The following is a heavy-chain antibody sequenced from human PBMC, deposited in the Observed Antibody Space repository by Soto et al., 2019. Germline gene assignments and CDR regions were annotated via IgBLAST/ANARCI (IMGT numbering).Heavy chain of an antibody. V-gene: IGHV4-39*01. CDR3: ASPPLGFGELLPEDYYYYGMDV. CDR1: GGSISSSSYY. J-gene: IGHJ6*02. CDR2: IYYSGST. Sequence: SETLSLTCTVSGGSISSSSYYWGWIRQPPGKGLEWIGSIYYSGSTYYNPSLKSRVTISVDTSKNQFSLKLSSVTAADTAVYYCASPPLGFGELLPEDYYYYGMDVWGQGTTVTVS. D-gene: IGHD3-10*01.